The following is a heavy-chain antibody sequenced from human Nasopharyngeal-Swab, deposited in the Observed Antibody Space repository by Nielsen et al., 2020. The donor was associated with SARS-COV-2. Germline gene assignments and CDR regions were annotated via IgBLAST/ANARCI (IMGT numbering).Heavy chain of an antibody. Sequence: WVRQAPGQGLEWIGLINPIGDRTRLAQKFEGRVTMTRDMSTATVYLEVASLTSDDTAVYFCARQGIMGCVGIDVWGQGTLVTVSS. CDR3: ARQGIMGCVGIDV. J-gene: IGHJ4*02. V-gene: IGHV1-46*01. D-gene: IGHD3-16*01. CDR2: INPIGDRT.